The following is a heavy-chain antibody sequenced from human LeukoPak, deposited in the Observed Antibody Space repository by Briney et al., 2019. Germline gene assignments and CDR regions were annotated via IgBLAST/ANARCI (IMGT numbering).Heavy chain of an antibody. V-gene: IGHV4-39*01. CDR3: ARYVVYGSGKYYFDY. CDR1: GGPVSSTTYF. D-gene: IGHD3-10*01. J-gene: IGHJ4*02. Sequence: PSETLSLTCTVSGGPVSSTTYFWSWIRQPPGKGLEWIASINYSGSTYCNPSLKSRVTISVDTSENQFSLKLSSVTAADTAVYYCARYVVYGSGKYYFDYWGQGTLVTVSS. CDR2: INYSGST.